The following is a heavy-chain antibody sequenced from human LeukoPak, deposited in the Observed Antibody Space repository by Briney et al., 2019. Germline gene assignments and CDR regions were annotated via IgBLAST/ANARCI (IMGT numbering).Heavy chain of an antibody. Sequence: GGSLRLSCAASGFTFSSYIMNWVRQAPGKGPEWVSSISSSSSYIYYADSVKGRFTISRDNAKNSLYLQMNSLRAEDTAVYYCARDVVVTPVGDAFDIWGQGTMVTVSS. CDR1: GFTFSSYI. D-gene: IGHD4-23*01. CDR2: ISSSSSYI. J-gene: IGHJ3*02. CDR3: ARDVVVTPVGDAFDI. V-gene: IGHV3-21*01.